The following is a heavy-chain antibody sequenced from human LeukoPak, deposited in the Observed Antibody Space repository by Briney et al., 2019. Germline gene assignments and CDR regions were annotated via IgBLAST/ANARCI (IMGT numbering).Heavy chain of an antibody. CDR1: GFTFSTYW. J-gene: IGHJ4*02. V-gene: IGHV3-74*01. CDR3: AGVSPQWLIPPDY. Sequence: PGGSLRLSCAASGFTFSTYWMHWVRQAPGKGLVWVSRINSDGSSRTYADSVKGRFTISRDNAKNTLYLQMNSLRAEDTAVYHCAGVSPQWLIPPDYWGQGTLVTVSS. CDR2: INSDGSSR. D-gene: IGHD6-19*01.